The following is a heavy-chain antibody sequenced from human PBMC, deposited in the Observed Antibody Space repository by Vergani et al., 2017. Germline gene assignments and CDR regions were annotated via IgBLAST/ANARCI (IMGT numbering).Heavy chain of an antibody. V-gene: IGHV1-69*06. J-gene: IGHJ6*03. CDR3: ARDGLSYCSSTSCHLWTWGYYMDV. Sequence: QVQLVESGGGVVQPGGSLRLSCAASGFTFSSYAISWVRQAPGQGLEWMGGIIPIFGTANYAQKFQGRVTMTRDTSISTAYMELSRLRSDDTAVYYCARDGLSYCSSTSCHLWTWGYYMDVWGKGTTVTVSS. CDR2: IIPIFGTA. CDR1: GFTFSSYA. D-gene: IGHD2-2*01.